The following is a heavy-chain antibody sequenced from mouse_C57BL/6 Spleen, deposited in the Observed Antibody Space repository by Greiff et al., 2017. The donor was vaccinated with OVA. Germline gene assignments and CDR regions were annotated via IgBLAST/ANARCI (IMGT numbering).Heavy chain of an antibody. Sequence: QVQLKESGAELVKPGASVKMSCKASGYTFTTYPIEWMKQNHGKSLEWIGNFHPYNDDTKYNEKFKGKATLTVEKSSSTVYLELSRLTSDDSAVYYCARGGNYDWYFDVWGTGTTVTVSS. D-gene: IGHD2-1*01. V-gene: IGHV1-47*01. CDR1: GYTFTTYP. J-gene: IGHJ1*03. CDR2: FHPYNDDT. CDR3: ARGGNYDWYFDV.